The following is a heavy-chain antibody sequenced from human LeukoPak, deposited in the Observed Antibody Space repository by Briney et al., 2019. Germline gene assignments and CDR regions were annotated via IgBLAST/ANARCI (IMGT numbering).Heavy chain of an antibody. J-gene: IGHJ4*02. V-gene: IGHV3-48*03. D-gene: IGHD6-13*01. CDR3: ARAGYSSSWYPYYFDY. CDR2: IGGSGSTI. Sequence: GGSLRLSCAASGFTFSSYEMNWVRQAPGKGLEWVSYIGGSGSTIYYADSVKGRFTISRDNAKNSLYLQMNSLRAEDTAVYYCARAGYSSSWYPYYFDYWGQGTLVTVSS. CDR1: GFTFSSYE.